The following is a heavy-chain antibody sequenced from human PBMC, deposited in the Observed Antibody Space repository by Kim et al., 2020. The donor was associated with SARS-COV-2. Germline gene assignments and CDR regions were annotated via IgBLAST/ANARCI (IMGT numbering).Heavy chain of an antibody. CDR2: ISGSGGST. J-gene: IGHJ3*02. D-gene: IGHD4-17*01. V-gene: IGHV3-23*01. CDR3: AKWGYGDYAVLRDAFDI. CDR1: GFTFSSYA. Sequence: GGSLRLSCAASGFTFSSYAMSWVRQAPGKGLEWVSAISGSGGSTYYADSVKGRFTISRDNSKNTLYLQMNSLRAEDTAVYYCAKWGYGDYAVLRDAFDIWGQGTMVTVSS.